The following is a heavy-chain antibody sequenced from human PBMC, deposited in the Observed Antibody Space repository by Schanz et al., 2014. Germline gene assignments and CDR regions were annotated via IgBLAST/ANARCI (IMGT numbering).Heavy chain of an antibody. CDR3: ARGTDWNLHY. V-gene: IGHV3-13*01. CDR2: IGYLGDT. D-gene: IGHD1-1*01. CDR1: GFTLSNSD. Sequence: EGQLAESGGGLVQPGRSLRLSCAASGFTLSNSDMHWVRQGTGKGLEWVSTIGYLGDTYYPDSVKGRFTVSRDSGQNSLYLQMNSLRAGDTAVYYCARGTDWNLHYWGQGALVTVSS. J-gene: IGHJ4*02.